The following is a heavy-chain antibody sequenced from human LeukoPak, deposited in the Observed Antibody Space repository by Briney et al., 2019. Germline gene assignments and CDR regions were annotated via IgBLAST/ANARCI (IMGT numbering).Heavy chain of an antibody. CDR2: INAGNGNT. V-gene: IGHV1-3*01. CDR1: EFTFTDYA. CDR3: TRGRWSATTASYYLDF. J-gene: IGHJ4*02. Sequence: ASVKIFCKASEFTFTDYAINWVRQAPGQRLEWMGWINAGNGNTRYSQRFQGRVTITRDTSASTAYMELSSLTSEDTAVNYCTRGRWSATTASYYLDFWGQGTLVTVSS. D-gene: IGHD5-24*01.